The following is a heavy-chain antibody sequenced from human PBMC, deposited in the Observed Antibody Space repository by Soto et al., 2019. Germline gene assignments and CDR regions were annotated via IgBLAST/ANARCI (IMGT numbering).Heavy chain of an antibody. J-gene: IGHJ5*02. CDR2: IYHSGST. V-gene: IGHV4-30-4*01. CDR1: GDSISSVDHY. D-gene: IGHD1-26*01. CDR3: ARLRWEAENNWFDP. Sequence: SETLSLTCTVSGDSISSVDHYWSWIRQPPGKGLEWMGYIYHSGSTHYNPSLNSRLTISIDTSTNRFSLNLTSVTAADTAVYFCARLRWEAENNWFDPWGQGALVTVSS.